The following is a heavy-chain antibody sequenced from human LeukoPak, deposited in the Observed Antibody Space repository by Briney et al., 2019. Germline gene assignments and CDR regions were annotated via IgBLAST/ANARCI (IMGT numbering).Heavy chain of an antibody. Sequence: PGGSLRLSCAASGFTFSNAWMSWVRQAPGKGLEWVGRIKSKTDGGTTDYAAPVKGRFTISRDDSKNTLYLQMNSLKTEDTAVYYCTTAAHYYGSRSYYIGRFFDYWGQGTLVTVSS. CDR3: TTAAHYYGSRSYYIGRFFDY. V-gene: IGHV3-15*01. CDR2: IKSKTDGGTT. CDR1: GFTFSNAW. D-gene: IGHD3-10*01. J-gene: IGHJ4*02.